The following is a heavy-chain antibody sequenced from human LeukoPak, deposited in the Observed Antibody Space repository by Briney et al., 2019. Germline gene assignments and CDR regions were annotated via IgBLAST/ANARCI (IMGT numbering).Heavy chain of an antibody. V-gene: IGHV1-18*01. J-gene: IGHJ6*03. CDR3: ARGAVYYYYYYMDV. Sequence: ASVKVSCKASGYTFTDYGINWVRQVPGQGPEWMGWISTLYGNKNYAQKFQGRLTLTSDTSTSTAFLELTSLASDDTAVYYCARGAVYYYYYYMDVWGKGTTVTVSS. CDR2: ISTLYGNK. CDR1: GYTFTDYG.